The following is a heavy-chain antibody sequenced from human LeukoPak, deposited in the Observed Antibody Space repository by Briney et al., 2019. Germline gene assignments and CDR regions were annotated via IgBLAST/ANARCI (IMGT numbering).Heavy chain of an antibody. CDR1: GASVTTYY. Sequence: SETLSLTSTVSGASVTTYYWSWIRQPPGKGLEFIGQIYYTGSTNYNPSLKSRVTISVDASKNQFSLKLSSVTAADTAMYYCARNIVVVPTVTGAFDVWGQGTMVTVSS. CDR2: IYYTGST. D-gene: IGHD2-2*01. V-gene: IGHV4-59*08. J-gene: IGHJ3*01. CDR3: ARNIVVVPTVTGAFDV.